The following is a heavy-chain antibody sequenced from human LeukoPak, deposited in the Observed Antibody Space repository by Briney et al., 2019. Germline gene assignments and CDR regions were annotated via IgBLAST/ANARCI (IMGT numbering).Heavy chain of an antibody. D-gene: IGHD3-22*01. CDR3: ARGLLHYYDSSGYYFRAFDY. Sequence: GGSLRLSCAASGFTVSSNYMSWVRQAPGKGLEWVSVIYSGGSTYYADSVKGRFTISRDNSKNTLYLQMNSLRAEDTAVYYCARGLLHYYDSSGYYFRAFDYWGQGTLVTVSS. J-gene: IGHJ4*02. CDR2: IYSGGST. CDR1: GFTVSSNY. V-gene: IGHV3-53*01.